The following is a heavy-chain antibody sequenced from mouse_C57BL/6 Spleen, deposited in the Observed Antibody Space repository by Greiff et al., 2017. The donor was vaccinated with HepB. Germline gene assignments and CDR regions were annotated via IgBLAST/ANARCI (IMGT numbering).Heavy chain of an antibody. CDR2: ISYDGSN. D-gene: IGHD1-1*01. V-gene: IGHV3-6*01. Sequence: EVQVVESGPGLVKPSQSLSLTCSVTGYSITSGYYWNWIRQFPGNKLEWMGYISYDGSNNYNPSLKNRISITRDTSKNQFFLKLNSVTTEDTATYYCARGITTYYFDYWGQGTTLTVSS. CDR3: ARGITTYYFDY. CDR1: GYSITSGYY. J-gene: IGHJ2*01.